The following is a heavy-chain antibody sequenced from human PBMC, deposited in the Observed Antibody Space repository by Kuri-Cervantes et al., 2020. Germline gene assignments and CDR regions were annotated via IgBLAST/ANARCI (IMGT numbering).Heavy chain of an antibody. CDR1: GFTFSSYS. CDR3: ARDPPLIDSGSYWFDY. Sequence: GESLKISCAASGFTFSSYSMNWVRQAPGKGLEWVSYISSSSSTIYYADSVKGRFTISRDNAKNSLYLQMNSLRDEDTAVYYCARDPPLIDSGSYWFDYWGQGTLVTVSS. D-gene: IGHD1-26*01. J-gene: IGHJ4*02. CDR2: ISSSSSTI. V-gene: IGHV3-48*02.